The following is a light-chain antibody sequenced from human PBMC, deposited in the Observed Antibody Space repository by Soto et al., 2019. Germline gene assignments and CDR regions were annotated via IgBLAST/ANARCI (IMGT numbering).Light chain of an antibody. Sequence: EIVMTQSPGTLSVSPGERATLSCRASQSVITNLAWFQQKPGHTPRLIIYQASIRATGIPARFSGSGSGTEFTLNISRLQSEDFAVYYCQHYNNWPLTLGGGPKVDSK. J-gene: IGKJ4*01. CDR3: QHYNNWPLT. V-gene: IGKV3-15*01. CDR2: QAS. CDR1: QSVITN.